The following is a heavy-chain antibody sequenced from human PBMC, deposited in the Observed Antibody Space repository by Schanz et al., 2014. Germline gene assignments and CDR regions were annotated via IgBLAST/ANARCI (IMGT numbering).Heavy chain of an antibody. D-gene: IGHD7-27*01. V-gene: IGHV3-11*01. CDR2: ISRDGTTS. CDR1: GFIFNDYY. J-gene: IGHJ3*02. Sequence: QVQLVESGGGLVKPGGSLRLSCAASGFIFNDYYMNWIRQAPGKGLEWLSYISRDGTTSYYADSVKGRFTISRDNAKNPMYLEMTSLRGEETAVYYCARENLNWEAFDIWGQGTVVTVSS. CDR3: ARENLNWEAFDI.